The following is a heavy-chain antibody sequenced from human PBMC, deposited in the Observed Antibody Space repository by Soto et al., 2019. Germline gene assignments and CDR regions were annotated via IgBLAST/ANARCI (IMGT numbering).Heavy chain of an antibody. CDR3: AKGHSNSFYDFDF. CDR1: GFTFSLCA. V-gene: IGHV3-23*01. J-gene: IGHJ4*02. D-gene: IGHD5-12*01. Sequence: EVQVLESGGGLVQPGGSLRLSCAASGFTFSLCAMSWVRQAPGKGLEWVSSMRSSGGDTYYADSVRGRFTISRDDSKNTLYLQMNSLRVEDTALYYCAKGHSNSFYDFDFWGQGTLVTFSS. CDR2: MRSSGGDT.